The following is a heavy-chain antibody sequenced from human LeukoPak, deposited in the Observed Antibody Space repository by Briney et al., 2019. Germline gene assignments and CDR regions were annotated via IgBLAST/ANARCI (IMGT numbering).Heavy chain of an antibody. V-gene: IGHV3-23*01. D-gene: IGHD2-21*02. CDR2: ITGDGSST. J-gene: IGHJ4*02. CDR1: GFTFSSYA. CDR3: AKARIVVVTALDY. Sequence: GGSLRLSCAASGFTFSSYAMGWVRQAPGKELEWVSAITGDGSSTYHADSVKGRFTISRDNSQNTLYLRMNSLRAEDTAVYYCAKARIVVVTALDYWGQGTLVTVSS.